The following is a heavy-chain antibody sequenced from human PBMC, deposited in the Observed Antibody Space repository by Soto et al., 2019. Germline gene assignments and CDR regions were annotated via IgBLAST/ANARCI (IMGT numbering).Heavy chain of an antibody. J-gene: IGHJ4*02. CDR3: AKDFHPKRPEWELNYYFDY. CDR2: ISGSGGST. D-gene: IGHD1-26*01. V-gene: IGHV3-23*01. CDR1: GFTFSSYA. Sequence: GGSLRLSCAASGFTFSSYAMSWVRQAPGKGLEWVSAISGSGGSTYYADSVKGRFTISRDNSKNTLYLQMNSLRAEDTAVYYCAKDFHPKRPEWELNYYFDYWGQGTLVTVSS.